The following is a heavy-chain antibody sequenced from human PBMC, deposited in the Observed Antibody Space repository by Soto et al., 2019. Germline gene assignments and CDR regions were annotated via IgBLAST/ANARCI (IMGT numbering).Heavy chain of an antibody. J-gene: IGHJ4*02. CDR1: GGSFSDYH. CDR2: INHRGRT. Sequence: QVQLQQWGAGLLKPSETLSLTCAVYGGSFSDYHWSWIRQSPGKGLEWIGEINHRGRTNFNPSLKSRLTISVDTSKNQFSLKLNSVTAADTAVYYCASREVGAASQKIDYWGPGTPVTVSS. D-gene: IGHD3-16*01. V-gene: IGHV4-34*02. CDR3: ASREVGAASQKIDY.